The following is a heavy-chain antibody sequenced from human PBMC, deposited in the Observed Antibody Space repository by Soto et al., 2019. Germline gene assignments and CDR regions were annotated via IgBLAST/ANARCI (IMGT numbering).Heavy chain of an antibody. CDR2: ISAYNGNT. V-gene: IGHV1-18*04. D-gene: IGHD2-15*01. CDR3: ARDSPYCSGGSCYSDTYYYYYGMDV. Sequence: GASVKVSCKASGYTFTSYGISWVRQAPGQGLEWMGWISAYNGNTNYAQKLQGRVTMTTDTSTSTAYMELRSLRSDDTAVYYCARDSPYCSGGSCYSDTYYYYYGMDVWGQGTTVTVSS. J-gene: IGHJ6*02. CDR1: GYTFTSYG.